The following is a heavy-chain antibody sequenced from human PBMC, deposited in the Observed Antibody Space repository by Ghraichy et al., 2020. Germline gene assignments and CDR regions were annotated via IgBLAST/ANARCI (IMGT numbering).Heavy chain of an antibody. J-gene: IGHJ4*02. V-gene: IGHV3-23*01. D-gene: IGHD6-19*01. Sequence: GGSLRLSCAASGFSFSSYAMTWVRQAPGKGLEWVSEISGSGSNTHCADSVKGRFTISRDNSKNTLYLQMNTLRAEDTAVYYCAKRGAVAGSFDYWGQGTLVTVSS. CDR3: AKRGAVAGSFDY. CDR2: ISGSGSNT. CDR1: GFSFSSYA.